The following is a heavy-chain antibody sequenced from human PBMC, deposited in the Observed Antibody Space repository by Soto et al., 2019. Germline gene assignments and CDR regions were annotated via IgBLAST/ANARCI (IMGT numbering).Heavy chain of an antibody. CDR3: ARAITIFGGVGAFDI. V-gene: IGHV1-69*02. CDR1: GGTFSSYT. Sequence: QVQLVQSGAAVKKPGSSVKVSCKASGGTFSSYTISWVRQAPGQGLEWMGRIIPILGIANYAQKFQGRVTITADKSTSTAYMELSSLRSEDTAVYYCARAITIFGGVGAFDIWGQGTMVTVSS. J-gene: IGHJ3*02. CDR2: IIPILGIA. D-gene: IGHD3-3*01.